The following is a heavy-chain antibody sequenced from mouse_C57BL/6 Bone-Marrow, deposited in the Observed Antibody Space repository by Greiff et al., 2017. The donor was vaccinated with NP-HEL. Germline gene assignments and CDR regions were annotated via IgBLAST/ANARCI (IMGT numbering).Heavy chain of an antibody. CDR2: INPSTGGT. CDR3: ARRRGDSWFAY. CDR1: GYSFTGYY. V-gene: IGHV1-42*01. Sequence: EVKLMESGPELVKPGASVKISCKASGYSFTGYYMNWVKQSPEQSLEWIGEINPSTGGTTYNQKFKAKATLTVDKSSSTAYMQLKSLTSEDSAVYYCARRRGDSWFAYWGQGTLVTVSA. D-gene: IGHD3-3*01. J-gene: IGHJ3*01.